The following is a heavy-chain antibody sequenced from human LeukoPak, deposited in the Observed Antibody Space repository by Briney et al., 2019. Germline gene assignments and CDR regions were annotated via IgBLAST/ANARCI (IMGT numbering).Heavy chain of an antibody. CDR3: ARDAVGATSYYYYMDV. CDR2: IYTSGST. D-gene: IGHD1-26*01. J-gene: IGHJ6*03. CDR1: GGSISSYY. Sequence: SETLSLTCTVSGGSISSYYWSWIRQPAGKGLEWIGRIYTSGSTNYNPSLKSRVTISVDKSKNQFSLELSSVTAADTAVYYCARDAVGATSYYYYMDVWGKGTTVTVSS. V-gene: IGHV4-4*07.